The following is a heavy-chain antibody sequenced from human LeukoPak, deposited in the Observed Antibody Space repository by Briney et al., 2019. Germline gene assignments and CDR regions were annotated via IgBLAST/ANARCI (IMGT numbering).Heavy chain of an antibody. Sequence: GGSLRLSCAASGFTFSSYAMSWVRQAPGKGLEWVSAISGSGGSTYYTDSVKGRFTISRDNSKNTLYLQMNSLRAEDTAVYYCAKVRFTITMIVVGLGDAFDIWGQGTMVTVSS. D-gene: IGHD3-22*01. CDR2: ISGSGGST. CDR3: AKVRFTITMIVVGLGDAFDI. V-gene: IGHV3-23*01. CDR1: GFTFSSYA. J-gene: IGHJ3*02.